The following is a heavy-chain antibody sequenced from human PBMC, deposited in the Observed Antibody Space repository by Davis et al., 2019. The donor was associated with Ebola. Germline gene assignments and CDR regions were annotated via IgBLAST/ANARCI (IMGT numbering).Heavy chain of an antibody. CDR2: IYSGGST. CDR1: GYIVTSNY. V-gene: IGHV3-53*01. J-gene: IGHJ6*02. Sequence: PGGSLRLSCAASGYIVTSNYMSWVRQAPGKGLEWVSIIYSGGSTFYADSVKGRFTISRDNSKNTVYLQMNSLRAEDSAVYYCARVMDKRRNYYDNYGMDVWGQGTTVTVSS. CDR3: ARVMDKRRNYYDNYGMDV. D-gene: IGHD3/OR15-3a*01.